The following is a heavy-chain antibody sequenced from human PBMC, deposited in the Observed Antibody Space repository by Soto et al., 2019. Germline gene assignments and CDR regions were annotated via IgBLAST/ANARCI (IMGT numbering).Heavy chain of an antibody. CDR2: ISYDGSNK. Sequence: GGSLRLSCAASGFTFSSYGMHWVRQAPGKGLEWVAVISYDGSNKYYADSVKGRFTISRDNSKNTLYLQMNSLRAEDTAVYYCAKRYGDLASGKYDIWGQGTMVTVS. V-gene: IGHV3-30*18. CDR1: GFTFSSYG. CDR3: AKRYGDLASGKYDI. J-gene: IGHJ3*02. D-gene: IGHD4-17*01.